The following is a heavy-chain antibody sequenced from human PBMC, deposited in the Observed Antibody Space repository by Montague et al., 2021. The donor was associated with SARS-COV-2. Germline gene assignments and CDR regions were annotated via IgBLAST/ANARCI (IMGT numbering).Heavy chain of an antibody. V-gene: IGHV3-30*04. D-gene: IGHD3-3*01. Sequence: SLRLSCAASGFIFSSNAMHWVRQAPGKGLEWVSAISYDGSNTYYADSVKGRFTISRDNSKNTLYLQMNSLRAEDTAVYYCARDPSYYDISSGYLSPKQGYYYDYLDDWGKGTPVTVSS. CDR2: ISYDGSNT. J-gene: IGHJ6*03. CDR1: GFIFSSNA. CDR3: ARDPSYYDISSGYLSPKQGYYYDYLDD.